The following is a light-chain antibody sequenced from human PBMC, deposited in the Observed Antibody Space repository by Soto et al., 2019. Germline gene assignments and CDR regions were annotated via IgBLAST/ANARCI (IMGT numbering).Light chain of an antibody. CDR2: GNN. V-gene: IGLV1-40*01. CDR3: QSYDSSLSGWV. Sequence: QSALTQPPSVSGAPGQRVTISCIGAGYDVHWYQQLPGTAPKVLIYGNNNRPSGVPDRFSGSKSRTSASLAITGLQAEDEDDYYCQSYDSSLSGWVFGGGSMLTVL. J-gene: IGLJ3*02. CDR1: GAGYD.